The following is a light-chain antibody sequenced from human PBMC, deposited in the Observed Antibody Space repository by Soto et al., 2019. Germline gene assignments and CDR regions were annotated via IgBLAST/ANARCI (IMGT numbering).Light chain of an antibody. CDR1: QDIRNS. J-gene: IGKJ4*01. Sequence: DIQMTQSPSSLSASVGARVTITCQASQDIRNSLNWYQQKPGKAPKLLIYDASNLETGVPSRFSGSGSGTEFTFTIASLQPEDIATYFCQQYDNRLTFGGGTKVEI. V-gene: IGKV1-33*01. CDR2: DAS. CDR3: QQYDNRLT.